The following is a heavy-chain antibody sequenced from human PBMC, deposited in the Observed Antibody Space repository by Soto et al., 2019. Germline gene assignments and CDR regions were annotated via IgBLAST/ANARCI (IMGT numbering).Heavy chain of an antibody. V-gene: IGHV3-30*18. CDR3: AKDVVVGATTGLGDYYYYYGMDV. CDR1: GFTFSSYG. Sequence: GGSLRLSCAASGFTFSSYGMHWVRQAPGKGLEWVAVISYDGSNKYYADSVKGRFTISRDNSKNTLYLQMNSLRAEGTAVYYCAKDVVVGATTGLGDYYYYYGMDVWGQGTTVTVSS. D-gene: IGHD1-26*01. J-gene: IGHJ6*02. CDR2: ISYDGSNK.